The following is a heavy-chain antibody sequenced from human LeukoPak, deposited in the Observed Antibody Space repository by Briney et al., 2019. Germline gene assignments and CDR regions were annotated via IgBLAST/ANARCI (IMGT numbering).Heavy chain of an antibody. D-gene: IGHD6-19*01. J-gene: IGHJ3*02. V-gene: IGHV3-48*01. CDR1: GFTFSSYS. CDR2: ISSSGSTI. CDR3: ARDYSSGWYGDAFDI. Sequence: GGSLRLSCAASGFTFSSYSMNWVRQAPGKGLEWVSYISSSGSTIYYADSVKGRFTISRDNAKNSLYLQMNSLRAEDTAVYYCARDYSSGWYGDAFDIWGQGTMVTVSS.